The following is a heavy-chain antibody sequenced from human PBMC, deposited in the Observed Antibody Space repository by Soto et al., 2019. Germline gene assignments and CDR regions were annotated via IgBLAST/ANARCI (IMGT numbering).Heavy chain of an antibody. CDR3: ARVLVVSFAMYNFDY. D-gene: IGHD2-2*01. CDR1: GGSISSGDYY. V-gene: IGHV4-30-4*01. J-gene: IGHJ4*02. Sequence: QVQLQESGPGLVKPSQTLSLTCTVSGGSISSGDYYWSWIRQPPGKGLEWIGYIYYSGSTYYNPSLKSRLTIPVDTSKNHFSLKLSPVTAAYTAVYYCARVLVVSFAMYNFDYWGQGTLVTVSS. CDR2: IYYSGST.